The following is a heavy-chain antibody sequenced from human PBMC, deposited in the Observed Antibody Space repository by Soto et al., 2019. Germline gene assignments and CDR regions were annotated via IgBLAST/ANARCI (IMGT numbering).Heavy chain of an antibody. V-gene: IGHV1-24*01. D-gene: IGHD6-19*01. CDR3: ATVRYSSGWYLGPKYYFDY. CDR1: GYTLTELS. Sequence: ASVKVSCKVSGYTLTELSMHWVRQAPGKGLEWMGGFDPEDGEIIYAQKFQGRVTMTEDTSTDTAYMELSSLRSEDTAVYYCATVRYSSGWYLGPKYYFDYWGQGTLVTVSS. CDR2: FDPEDGEI. J-gene: IGHJ4*02.